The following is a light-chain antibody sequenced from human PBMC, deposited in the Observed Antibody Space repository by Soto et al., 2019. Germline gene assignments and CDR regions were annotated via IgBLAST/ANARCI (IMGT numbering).Light chain of an antibody. J-gene: IGKJ4*01. CDR1: RGIGST. Sequence: EVVMTQSPATLSVSPGERATLSCRASRGIGSTLAWYQQKPGQTPRLLIYDTSTRATRVPARFIGSASGTEFTLTIPSLQSEDFAIYYCQHYVTWPLAFGGGTRVEHK. CDR2: DTS. CDR3: QHYVTWPLA. V-gene: IGKV3-15*01.